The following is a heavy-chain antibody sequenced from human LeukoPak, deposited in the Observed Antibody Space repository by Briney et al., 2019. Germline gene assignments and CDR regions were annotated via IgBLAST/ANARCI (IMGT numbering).Heavy chain of an antibody. J-gene: IGHJ1*01. CDR2: IYYSGST. CDR1: GGSISSSSYY. Sequence: SETLSLTCTVSGGSISSSSYYWGWIRQPPGTGLEWIGSIYYSGSTYYNPSLKSRVTISVDTSKNQFSLKLSSVTAADTAVYYCASSWASSGSSLGHWGQGTLVTVSS. D-gene: IGHD1-26*01. CDR3: ASSWASSGSSLGH. V-gene: IGHV4-39*01.